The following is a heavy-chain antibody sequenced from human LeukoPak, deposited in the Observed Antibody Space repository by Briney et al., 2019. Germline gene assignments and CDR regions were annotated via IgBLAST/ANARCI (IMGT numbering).Heavy chain of an antibody. J-gene: IGHJ4*02. D-gene: IGHD6-19*01. CDR1: GFTFSSYE. V-gene: IGHV3-30*02. CDR2: IRYDGSNK. CDR3: AKDLRQWLVRRGGYFDY. Sequence: GGSLRLSCAASGFTFSSYEMNWVRQAPGKGLEWVAFIRYDGSNKYYADSVKGRFTISRDNSKNTLYLQMNSLRAEDTAVYYCAKDLRQWLVRRGGYFDYWGQGTLVTVSS.